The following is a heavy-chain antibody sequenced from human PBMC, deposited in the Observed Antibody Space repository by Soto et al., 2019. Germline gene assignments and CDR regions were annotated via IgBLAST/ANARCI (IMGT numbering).Heavy chain of an antibody. Sequence: ASVKVSCKASGYTFTGCYMHWVRQAPGQGLEWMGWINPNSGGTNYAQKFQGRVTMTRDTSISTAYMELSRLRSDDTAVYYCARDGGVVVPAAIPVIWFDPWGQGTLVTVSS. D-gene: IGHD2-2*02. CDR3: ARDGGVVVPAAIPVIWFDP. V-gene: IGHV1-2*02. CDR2: INPNSGGT. CDR1: GYTFTGCY. J-gene: IGHJ5*02.